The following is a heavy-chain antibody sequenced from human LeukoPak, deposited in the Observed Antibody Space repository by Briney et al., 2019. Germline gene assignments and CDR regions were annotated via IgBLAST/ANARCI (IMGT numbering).Heavy chain of an antibody. CDR1: AFTVSYNY. D-gene: IGHD1-14*01. Sequence: PAGSLRLSCAASAFTVSYNYMSWVRQAPGKGLEWVSIVYRGGSTYYADSVKGRFTISRDNSKNTLYLEMNSLRAEDTAIYYCARGGYNTSYYFDCWGQGTLVTVSS. CDR2: VYRGGST. J-gene: IGHJ4*01. V-gene: IGHV3-53*01. CDR3: ARGGYNTSYYFDC.